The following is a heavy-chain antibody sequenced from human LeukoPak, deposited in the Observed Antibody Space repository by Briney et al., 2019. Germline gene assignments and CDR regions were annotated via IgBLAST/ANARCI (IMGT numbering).Heavy chain of an antibody. Sequence: ASVKVSCKASGYIFTSYGISWVRQAPGQGLEWMGWINNYNGNTKYAQKLQGRVTMTTDTSTTTAYMELRSLRSDDTAVYYCARAGTSGWQPFDYWGQGTLVTVSS. V-gene: IGHV1-18*01. CDR3: ARAGTSGWQPFDY. CDR1: GYIFTSYG. J-gene: IGHJ4*02. D-gene: IGHD6-19*01. CDR2: INNYNGNT.